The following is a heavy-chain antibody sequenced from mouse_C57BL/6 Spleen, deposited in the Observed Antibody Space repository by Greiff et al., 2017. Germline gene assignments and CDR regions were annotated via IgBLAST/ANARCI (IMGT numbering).Heavy chain of an antibody. CDR3: AREYYGSKTWFAY. V-gene: IGHV5-17*01. CDR1: GFTFSDYG. D-gene: IGHD1-1*01. CDR2: ISSGSSTI. J-gene: IGHJ3*01. Sequence: EVNLVESGGGLVKPGGSLKLSCAASGFTFSDYGMHWVRQAPEKGLEWVAYISSGSSTIYYADTVKGRFTISRDNAKNTLFLQITSLRSEDTAMYYCAREYYGSKTWFAYWGQGTLVTVSA.